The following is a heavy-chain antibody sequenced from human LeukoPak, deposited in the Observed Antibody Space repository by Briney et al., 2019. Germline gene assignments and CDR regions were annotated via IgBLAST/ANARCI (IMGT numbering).Heavy chain of an antibody. V-gene: IGHV3-20*04. CDR2: INWNGGST. Sequence: RPGGSLRLSCAASGFTFDDYGMSWARQAPGKGLEWVSGINWNGGSTGYADSVKGRFTISRDNAKNSLYLQMNSLRAEDTALYYCASFGSNYDILTGDYWGQGTLVTVSS. CDR1: GFTFDDYG. D-gene: IGHD3-9*01. J-gene: IGHJ4*02. CDR3: ASFGSNYDILTGDY.